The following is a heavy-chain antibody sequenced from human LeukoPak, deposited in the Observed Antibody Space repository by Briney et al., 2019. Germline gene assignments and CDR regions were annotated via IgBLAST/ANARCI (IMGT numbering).Heavy chain of an antibody. V-gene: IGHV1-69*13. D-gene: IGHD2-2*01. CDR1: GGTFSSYA. J-gene: IGHJ5*02. CDR2: IIPIFGTA. CDR3: ARVTGGYYSSTSCSNP. Sequence: ASVRVSCKASGGTFSSYAISWVRQAPGQGLEWMGGIIPIFGTANYAQKFQGRVTITADESTSTAYMELSSLRSEDTAVYYCARVTGGYYSSTSCSNPWGQGTLVTVSS.